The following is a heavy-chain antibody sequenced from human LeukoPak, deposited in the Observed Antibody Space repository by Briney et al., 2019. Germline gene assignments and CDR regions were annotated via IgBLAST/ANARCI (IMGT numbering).Heavy chain of an antibody. CDR2: ISGDGGST. Sequence: GGSLRLSCAPSGFTFDDYAMHWVRQAPGKGLEWVSLISGDGGSTYYADSVKGRFTISRDNSKNSLYLQMNGLRTEDTALYYCAKVSRSYDFWRTANLYYMDVWGKGTTVTVSS. CDR1: GFTFDDYA. V-gene: IGHV3-43*02. D-gene: IGHD3-3*01. J-gene: IGHJ6*03. CDR3: AKVSRSYDFWRTANLYYMDV.